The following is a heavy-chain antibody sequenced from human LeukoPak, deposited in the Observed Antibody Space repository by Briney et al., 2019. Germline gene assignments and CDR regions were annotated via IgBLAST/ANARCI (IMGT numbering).Heavy chain of an antibody. D-gene: IGHD5-24*01. CDR1: GGTFSSYA. CDR3: ARARRDGYNFDY. Sequence: SVKVSCKASGGTFSSYAISWVRQAPGQGLEWMGGIIPIFGTANYAQKFQGRVTITTDESTSTAYMELSSLRTEDTAVYYCARARRDGYNFDYWGQGTLVTVSS. CDR2: IIPIFGTA. J-gene: IGHJ4*02. V-gene: IGHV1-69*05.